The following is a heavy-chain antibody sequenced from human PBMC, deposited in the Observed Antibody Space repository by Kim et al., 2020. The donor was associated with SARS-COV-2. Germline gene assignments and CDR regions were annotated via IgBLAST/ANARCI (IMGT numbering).Heavy chain of an antibody. Sequence: SRFTISVDTSKNQFSLKLSSVTAADTAVYYCARARGDHYDSSGYNDSFDYWGQGTLVTVSS. J-gene: IGHJ4*02. V-gene: IGHV4-31*02. CDR3: ARARGDHYDSSGYNDSFDY. D-gene: IGHD3-22*01.